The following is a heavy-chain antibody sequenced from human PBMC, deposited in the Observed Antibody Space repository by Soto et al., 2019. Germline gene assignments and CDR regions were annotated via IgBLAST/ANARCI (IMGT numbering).Heavy chain of an antibody. D-gene: IGHD3-22*01. CDR1: GGSISSGDYY. CDR3: ARDAAGYYDSSGNHFDY. CDR2: IYYSGST. Sequence: PSETLSLTCTVSGGSISSGDYYWSWIRQPPGKGLEWIGYIYYSGSTYYNPSLKSRVTISVDTSKNQFSLKLSSVTAADTAVYYCARDAAGYYDSSGNHFDYWGQGNLVTVSS. J-gene: IGHJ4*02. V-gene: IGHV4-30-4*01.